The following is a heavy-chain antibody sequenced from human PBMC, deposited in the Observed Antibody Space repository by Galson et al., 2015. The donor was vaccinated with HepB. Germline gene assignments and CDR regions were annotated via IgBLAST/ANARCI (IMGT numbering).Heavy chain of an antibody. CDR3: ARSEVTTVVTDFDI. D-gene: IGHD4-23*01. CDR1: GFSFSDHY. CDR2: SRNKPKGYST. J-gene: IGHJ3*02. V-gene: IGHV3-72*01. Sequence: LRLSCAVSGFSFSDHYIDWVRQAPGKGLEWVGRSRNKPKGYSTAYAASVKGRFIVSRDDSKNSVFLQMNSLRSEDTAVYYCARSEVTTVVTDFDIWGQGTMVTVSS.